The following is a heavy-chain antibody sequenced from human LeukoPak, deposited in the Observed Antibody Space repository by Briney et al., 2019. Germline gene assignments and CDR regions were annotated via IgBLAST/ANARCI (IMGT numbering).Heavy chain of an antibody. Sequence: PGGSLRLSCAASGFTFSSHAMSWIRQAPVKGLEWVSAISAGGGSTYYADSVKGRFTISRDNSKNTLYLQMNSLRAEDTAVYYCAKDLGYRDFDYWGQGTLVTVSS. CDR1: GFTFSSHA. CDR3: AKDLGYRDFDY. J-gene: IGHJ4*02. V-gene: IGHV3-23*01. D-gene: IGHD6-13*01. CDR2: ISAGGGST.